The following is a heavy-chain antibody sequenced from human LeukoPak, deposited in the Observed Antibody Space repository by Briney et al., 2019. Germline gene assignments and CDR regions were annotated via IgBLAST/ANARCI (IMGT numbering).Heavy chain of an antibody. Sequence: LRLSCAASGFTFSSYAMSWIRQPPGKGLEWIGYIYHSGSTYYNPSLKSRVTISVDRSKNQFSLKLSSVTAADTAVYYCARDYCSSTSCYRTGSWFDPWGQGTLVTVSS. J-gene: IGHJ5*02. CDR3: ARDYCSSTSCYRTGSWFDP. D-gene: IGHD2-2*01. V-gene: IGHV4-30-2*01. CDR1: GFTFSSYA. CDR2: IYHSGST.